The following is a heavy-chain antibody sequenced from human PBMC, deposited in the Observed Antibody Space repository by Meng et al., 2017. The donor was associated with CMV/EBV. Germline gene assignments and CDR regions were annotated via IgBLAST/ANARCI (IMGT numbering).Heavy chain of an antibody. Sequence: QVQLVQSGAEVKKPGSSVKVSCKASGGTFRSYAISWVRKAPGQGLEWMRGIIPIFGTANYAQKFQGRVTITADESTSTAYMELSSLRSEDTAVYYCAREGALAYFDYWGQGTLVTVSS. V-gene: IGHV1-69*12. CDR2: IIPIFGTA. CDR3: AREGALAYFDY. J-gene: IGHJ4*02. CDR1: GGTFRSYA. D-gene: IGHD5-12*01.